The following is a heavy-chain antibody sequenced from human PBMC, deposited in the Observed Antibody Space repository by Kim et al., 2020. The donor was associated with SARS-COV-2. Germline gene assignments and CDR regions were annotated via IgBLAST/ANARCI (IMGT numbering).Heavy chain of an antibody. Sequence: SETLSLTCTVSGGSISSSSYYWGWIRQPPGKGLEWIGSIYYSGSTYYNPSLKSRVTISVDTSKNQFSLKLSSVTAADTAVYYCARHSPYYYDSSGPFGYYFDYWGQGTLVTVSS. J-gene: IGHJ4*02. CDR1: GGSISSSSYY. CDR2: IYYSGST. CDR3: ARHSPYYYDSSGPFGYYFDY. D-gene: IGHD3-22*01. V-gene: IGHV4-39*07.